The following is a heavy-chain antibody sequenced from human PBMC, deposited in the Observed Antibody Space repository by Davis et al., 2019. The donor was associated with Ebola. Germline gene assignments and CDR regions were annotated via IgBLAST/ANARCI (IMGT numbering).Heavy chain of an antibody. CDR1: GFSLSTSGMR. J-gene: IGHJ6*02. V-gene: IGHV2-70*04. D-gene: IGHD2-15*01. Sequence: SGPTLVKPTQTLTLTCTFSGFSLSTSGMRVSWIRQPPGKALEWLACIDWDDDKFYSTSLKTRLTISKGTSKNQVVLTMTNMDPVDTATYYCARIRGGYYYYGMDVWGQGTTVTVSS. CDR2: IDWDDDK. CDR3: ARIRGGYYYYGMDV.